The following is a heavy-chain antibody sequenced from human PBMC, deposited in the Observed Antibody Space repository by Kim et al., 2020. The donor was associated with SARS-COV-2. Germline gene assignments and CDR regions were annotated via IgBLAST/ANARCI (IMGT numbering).Heavy chain of an antibody. CDR2: GSEK. Sequence: GSEKYYVESVKGRFTISRDNAKNSLHLQMNSLRAEDTAVYYCARAMALGYWGQGTLVTVSS. D-gene: IGHD7-27*01. V-gene: IGHV3-7*01. CDR3: ARAMALGY. J-gene: IGHJ4*02.